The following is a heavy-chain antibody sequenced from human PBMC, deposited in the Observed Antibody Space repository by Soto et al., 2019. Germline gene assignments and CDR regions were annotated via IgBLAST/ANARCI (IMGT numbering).Heavy chain of an antibody. D-gene: IGHD1-26*01. J-gene: IGHJ4*02. CDR3: ARDQNGSPHFDY. V-gene: IGHV4-59*01. CDR1: GASIRNYY. CDR2: SYYSGST. Sequence: QVHLQESGPGLVKPSETLSLTCTVSGASIRNYYWRWIRQPPGQGLEWIGFSYYSGSTNYNPSLNSRVTMSVDTSKNQFSLKLTSVTAADTAVYYCARDQNGSPHFDYWGQGILVTVSS.